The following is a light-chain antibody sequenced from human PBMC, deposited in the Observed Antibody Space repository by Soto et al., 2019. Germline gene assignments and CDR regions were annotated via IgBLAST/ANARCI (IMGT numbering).Light chain of an antibody. CDR3: QQYGSMWT. CDR1: ESVRSSS. CDR2: GTS. J-gene: IGKJ1*01. Sequence: EIVLTQSPGTLSLSPGDRATLSCRASESVRSSSLAWYQHKPGQAPRLVISGTSRRATGIPDRFSGSGSGTDFTLTINRLEAEDFAMYYCQQYGSMWTFGQGTKVDIK. V-gene: IGKV3-20*01.